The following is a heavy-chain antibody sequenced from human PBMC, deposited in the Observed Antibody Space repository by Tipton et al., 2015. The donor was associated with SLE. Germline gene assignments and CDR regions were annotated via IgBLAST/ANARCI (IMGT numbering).Heavy chain of an antibody. Sequence: TLSLTCTVSGGSISSYYWSWIRQPPGKGLEWIGYIYYSGSTNYNPSLKSRVTISVDTSKNQFSLKLSSVTTADTAVYYCAREVYYYYMDVWGKGTTVTVSS. V-gene: IGHV4-59*12. J-gene: IGHJ6*03. CDR1: GGSISSYY. CDR2: IYYSGST. CDR3: AREVYYYYMDV.